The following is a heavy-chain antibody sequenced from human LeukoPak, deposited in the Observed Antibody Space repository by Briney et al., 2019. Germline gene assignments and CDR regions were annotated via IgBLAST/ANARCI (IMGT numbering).Heavy chain of an antibody. D-gene: IGHD6-19*01. V-gene: IGHV4-30-4*01. Sequence: SETLSLTCIVSGGSISSGDYYWSWIRQPPGKGLEWIGYIYYSGSTYYNPSLKSRVTISVDTSKNQFSLKLSSVTAADTAVYYCARIAVAGKDFDYWGQGTLVTVSS. J-gene: IGHJ4*02. CDR3: ARIAVAGKDFDY. CDR1: GGSISSGDYY. CDR2: IYYSGST.